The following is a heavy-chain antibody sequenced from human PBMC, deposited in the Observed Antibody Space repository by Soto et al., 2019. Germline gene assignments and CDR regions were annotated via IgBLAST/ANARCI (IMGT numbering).Heavy chain of an antibody. D-gene: IGHD4-17*01. CDR3: ARGSDYGDYVFGMDV. Sequence: QVQLQESGPGLVKPSETLSLTCTVSGGSISSYYWSWIRQPPGKGLEWIGYIYYSGSTNYNPSLQSRVTISVDTSKNQFSLKLSSVTAADTAVYSCARGSDYGDYVFGMDVWGQGTTVTVSS. V-gene: IGHV4-59*01. CDR2: IYYSGST. CDR1: GGSISSYY. J-gene: IGHJ6*02.